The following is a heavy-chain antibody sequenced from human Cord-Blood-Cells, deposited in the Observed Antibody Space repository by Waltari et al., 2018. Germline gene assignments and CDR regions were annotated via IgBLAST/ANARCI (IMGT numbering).Heavy chain of an antibody. V-gene: IGHV7-4-1*02. J-gene: IGHJ3*02. CDR1: GYTFTSYA. D-gene: IGHD6-13*01. Sequence: QVQLVQSGSELKKPGASVKVSCKASGYTFTSYAMNWVRQDPGQGLEWMGRMNTTHWTPTYAQGFTGRFVFSLDTSVSTAYLKISSLKAEDTAVYYCASQSWYDAFDIWGQGTMVTVSS. CDR3: ASQSWYDAFDI. CDR2: MNTTHWTP.